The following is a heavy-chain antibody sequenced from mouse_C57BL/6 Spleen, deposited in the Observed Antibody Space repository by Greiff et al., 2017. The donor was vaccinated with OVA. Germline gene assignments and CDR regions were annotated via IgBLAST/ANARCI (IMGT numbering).Heavy chain of an antibody. J-gene: IGHJ3*01. CDR1: GFTFNTYA. D-gene: IGHD1-1*01. CDR3: VRDMGYYASAWFAY. CDR2: IRSKSSNYAT. V-gene: IGHV10-3*01. Sequence: EVMLVESGGGLVQPKGSLKLSCAASGFTFNTYAMHWVRQAPGKGLEWVARIRSKSSNYATYYADSVKDRFTISRDDSQSMLYLQMNNLKTEDTAMYYCVRDMGYYASAWFAYWGQGTLVTVSA.